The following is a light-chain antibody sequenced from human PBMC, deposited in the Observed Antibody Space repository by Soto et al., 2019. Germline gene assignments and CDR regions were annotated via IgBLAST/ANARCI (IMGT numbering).Light chain of an antibody. J-gene: IGKJ1*01. CDR1: QSISGW. CDR3: QQYNTYRT. Sequence: DIQVTQSPSTLSASVGDRVTITCRASQSISGWLAWYQQKPGKAPKLMIYDASSLESGVPPRFSGSGSGTEFTLTISSLQPDDFATYYCQQYNTYRTFGQGTKVDIK. CDR2: DAS. V-gene: IGKV1-5*01.